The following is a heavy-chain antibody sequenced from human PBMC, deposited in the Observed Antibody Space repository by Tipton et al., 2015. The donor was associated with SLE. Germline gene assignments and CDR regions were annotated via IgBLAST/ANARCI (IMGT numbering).Heavy chain of an antibody. V-gene: IGHV4-4*02. J-gene: IGHJ5*02. CDR1: GGSTSSSNW. CDR3: ARGGLIAEASYWFDP. D-gene: IGHD6-13*01. CDR2: IYHSGST. Sequence: TLSLTYAVSGGSTSSSNWWSWVRQPPGKGLEWIGSIYHSGSTYYNPSLKSRVTISVDTSKNQFSLKLSSVTAADTAVYYCARGGLIAEASYWFDPWGQGTLVTVSS.